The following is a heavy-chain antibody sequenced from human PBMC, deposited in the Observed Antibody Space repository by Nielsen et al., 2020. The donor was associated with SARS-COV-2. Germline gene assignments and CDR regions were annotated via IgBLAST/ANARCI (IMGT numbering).Heavy chain of an antibody. Sequence: ASVKVSCKASGYTATDYFVHWVRQAPGQGLEWTGRISPNRGATNYAQTFQGRVIMTRDTSTATAYIELNRLTSDDTAVYYCATEVNQGGMDVWGQGTTVIVSS. CDR3: ATEVNQGGMDV. CDR2: ISPNRGAT. V-gene: IGHV1-2*06. J-gene: IGHJ6*02. CDR1: GYTATDYF. D-gene: IGHD1-14*01.